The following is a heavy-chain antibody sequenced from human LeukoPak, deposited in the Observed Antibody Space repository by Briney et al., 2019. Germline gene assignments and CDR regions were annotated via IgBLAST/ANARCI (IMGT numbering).Heavy chain of an antibody. D-gene: IGHD2-2*01. Sequence: PSETLSLTCTVSGGSISSGGYYWSWIRQPPGKGLEWIGYIYHSGSTYYNPSLKSRVTISVDRSKNQFSLKLSSVTAADTAVYYCARGRGSSTSFDYWGQGTLVTVSS. CDR1: GGSISSGGYY. V-gene: IGHV4-30-2*01. CDR3: ARGRGSSTSFDY. J-gene: IGHJ4*02. CDR2: IYHSGST.